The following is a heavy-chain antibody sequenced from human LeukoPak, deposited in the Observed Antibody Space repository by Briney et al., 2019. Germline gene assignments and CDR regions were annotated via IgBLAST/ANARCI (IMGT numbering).Heavy chain of an antibody. J-gene: IGHJ4*02. CDR1: GGSISSSNW. D-gene: IGHD5-18*01. Sequence: PSGTLSLTCAVSGGSISSSNWWSWVRQPPGKGLEWIGEIYHSGSTNYNPSLKSRVTISVDKSKNQFSLKLSSVTAADTAVYYCARAGTAMVSSFDYWGQGTLVTVSS. CDR2: IYHSGST. V-gene: IGHV4-4*02. CDR3: ARAGTAMVSSFDY.